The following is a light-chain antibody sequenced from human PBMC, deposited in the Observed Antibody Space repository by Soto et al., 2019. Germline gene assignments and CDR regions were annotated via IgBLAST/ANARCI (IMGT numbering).Light chain of an antibody. CDR3: LLSYSGGRV. CDR1: TGPVTSGRY. J-gene: IGLJ3*02. CDR2: DTS. Sequence: QAVVTQEPSVTVSPGGTVTLTCDSNTGPVTSGRYPYWFQQKPGQAPRTLIYDTSLKYSWTPARFSGSLLRGKAALTLSGARPEDEADYYCLLSYSGGRVFGGGTKVTVL. V-gene: IGLV7-46*01.